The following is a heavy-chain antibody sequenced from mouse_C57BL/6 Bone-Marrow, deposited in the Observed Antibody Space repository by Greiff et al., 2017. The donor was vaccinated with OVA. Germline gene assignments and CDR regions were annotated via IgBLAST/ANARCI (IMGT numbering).Heavy chain of an antibody. CDR3: ARRLRLDY. J-gene: IGHJ2*01. V-gene: IGHV5-9*01. CDR2: ISGGGGNT. D-gene: IGHD1-2*01. CDR1: GFTFSSYT. Sequence: EVQRVESGGGLVKPGGSLKLSCAASGFTFSSYTMSWVRQTPEKRLEWVATISGGGGNTYYPDSVKGRFTISRDDAKNTLYLQMSSLRSEDTALYYCARRLRLDYWGQGTTLTVSS.